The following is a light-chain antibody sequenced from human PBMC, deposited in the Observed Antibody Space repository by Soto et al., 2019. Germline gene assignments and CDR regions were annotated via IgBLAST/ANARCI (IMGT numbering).Light chain of an antibody. Sequence: EILLTQSPGTLSLSPWERATLSCIAIQSVSSSYLAWYQQKPGQAPRLLIYGASSRATGIPDRFSGSGSGTDFTLTISRLEPEDFAVYYCQQRSNWPPITFGQGTRLEIK. V-gene: IGKV3D-20*02. CDR1: QSVSSSY. CDR3: QQRSNWPPIT. J-gene: IGKJ5*01. CDR2: GAS.